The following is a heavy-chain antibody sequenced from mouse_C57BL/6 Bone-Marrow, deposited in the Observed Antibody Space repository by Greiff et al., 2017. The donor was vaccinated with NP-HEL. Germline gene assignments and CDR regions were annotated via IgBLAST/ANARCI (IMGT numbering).Heavy chain of an antibody. CDR3: ARQGYFRYFDY. CDR2: ISYDGSN. CDR1: GYSITSGYY. Sequence: EVKLQESGPGLVKPSQSLSLTCSVTGYSITSGYYWNWIRQFPGNKLEWMGYISYDGSNNYNPSLKNRISITRDTSKNQFFLKLNSVTTEDTATYYCARQGYFRYFDYWGQGTTLTVSS. D-gene: IGHD2-12*01. V-gene: IGHV3-6*01. J-gene: IGHJ2*01.